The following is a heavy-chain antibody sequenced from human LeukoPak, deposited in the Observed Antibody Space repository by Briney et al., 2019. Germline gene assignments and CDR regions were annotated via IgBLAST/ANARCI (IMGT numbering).Heavy chain of an antibody. CDR2: ISGSGGST. CDR3: AKGKNTAMVETYLDY. D-gene: IGHD5-18*01. V-gene: IGHV3-23*01. J-gene: IGHJ4*02. CDR1: GGSISSSSYY. Sequence: ETLSLTCTVSGGSISSSSYYWGWVRQAPGTGLEWVSAISGSGGSTYYADSVKGRFTISRDNSKNTLYLQMNSLRAEDTAVYYCAKGKNTAMVETYLDYWGQGTLVTVSS.